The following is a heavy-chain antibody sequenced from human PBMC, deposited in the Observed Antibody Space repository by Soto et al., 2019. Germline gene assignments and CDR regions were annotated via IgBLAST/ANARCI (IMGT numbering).Heavy chain of an antibody. CDR2: ISYDGSNK. CDR3: VXXDPXYGMDV. Sequence: QVQLVESGGGVVQPGRSLRLSCVASGFSSSNYFMHWVRQAPGKGQEWVAAISYDGSNKHYLDAVKGRFTISRDNSKNTLYLQMNSLRGEDTAVXXXVXXDPXYGMDVWGQGTTVTVSS. CDR1: GFSSSNYF. J-gene: IGHJ6*02. V-gene: IGHV3-30*03.